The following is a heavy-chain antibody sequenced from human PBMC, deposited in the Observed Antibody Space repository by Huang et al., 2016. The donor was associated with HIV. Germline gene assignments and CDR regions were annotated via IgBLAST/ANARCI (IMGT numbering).Heavy chain of an antibody. CDR2: ISYDGSNK. CDR1: GFIFSNYG. Sequence: QVQLVESGGGVVQPGRSLRLSCAASGFIFSNYGMHWVRQAPGKGRGWVALISYDGSNKYYTDSVKGRFSISRDKSKNTLYLQMNSLRAEDTAVYYCALKGDSSGWEYFRHWGQGTLVTVSS. V-gene: IGHV3-30*03. J-gene: IGHJ1*01. D-gene: IGHD6-19*01. CDR3: ALKGDSSGWEYFRH.